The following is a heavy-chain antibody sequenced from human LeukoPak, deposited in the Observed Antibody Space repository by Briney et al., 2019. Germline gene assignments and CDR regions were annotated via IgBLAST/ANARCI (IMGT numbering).Heavy chain of an antibody. CDR3: ASGYYDSSGYSPTIYYYYVDV. Sequence: GGSLRLSCAASGFTFSSYAMHWVRQAPGKGLEWVAVISYDGSNKYYADSVKGRFTISRDNSKNTLYLQMNSLRAEDTAVYYCASGYYDSSGYSPTIYYYYVDVWGKGTTVTVSS. D-gene: IGHD3-22*01. CDR1: GFTFSSYA. J-gene: IGHJ6*03. V-gene: IGHV3-30*04. CDR2: ISYDGSNK.